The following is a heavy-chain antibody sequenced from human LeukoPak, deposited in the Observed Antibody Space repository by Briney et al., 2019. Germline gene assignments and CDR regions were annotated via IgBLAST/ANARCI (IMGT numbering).Heavy chain of an antibody. CDR2: INYSGST. V-gene: IGHV4-39*07. D-gene: IGHD2-2*01. J-gene: IGHJ5*02. CDR3: ARGLVPAPPQYHWFDP. CDR1: GDSIISGDYY. Sequence: PSETLSLTCTVSGDSIISGDYYWTWIRQPPGKGLEWIGEINYSGSTNHNPSLKSRVTISVDTSKNQFSLKLSSVTAADTAVYYCARGLVPAPPQYHWFDPWGQGTLVPVSS.